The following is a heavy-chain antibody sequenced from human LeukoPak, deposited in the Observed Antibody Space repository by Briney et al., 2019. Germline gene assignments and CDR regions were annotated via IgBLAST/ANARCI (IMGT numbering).Heavy chain of an antibody. CDR2: ISGSGGST. V-gene: IGHV3-23*01. CDR1: GFTFSSYG. D-gene: IGHD1-26*01. Sequence: GGSLRLSCAASGFTFSSYGMSWVRQAPGKGLEWVSAISGSGGSTYYADSVRGRFTISRDNSKNTLYLQMNSLRAEDTAVYYCAREVGGYFDYWGQGTLVTVSS. J-gene: IGHJ4*02. CDR3: AREVGGYFDY.